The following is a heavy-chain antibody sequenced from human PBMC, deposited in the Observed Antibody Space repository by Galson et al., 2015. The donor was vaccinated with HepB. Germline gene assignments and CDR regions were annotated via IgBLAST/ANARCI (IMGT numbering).Heavy chain of an antibody. CDR2: MSGNTGDT. CDR1: GFTFSSYA. D-gene: IGHD2-2*02. V-gene: IGHV3-23*01. CDR3: AKRGPGYCSSTTCYKSFDY. Sequence: SLRLSCAAPGFTFSSYAMGWVRQAPGKGLEYVSAMSGNTGDTYYADSVKGRFTISRDNSKNTLYLQMNSLRAEDTAVYYCAKRGPGYCSSTTCYKSFDYWGQGTQVTVSS. J-gene: IGHJ4*02.